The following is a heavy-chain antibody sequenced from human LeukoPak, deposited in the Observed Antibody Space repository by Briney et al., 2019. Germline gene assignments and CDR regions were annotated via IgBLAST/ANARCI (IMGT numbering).Heavy chain of an antibody. Sequence: SETLSLTCTVSGGFISNYYWSWIRQPPGKGLEWIGYIFYTGSTNYSPSLKSRVTISVDTSRNQFSLKLSSVTAADAAVYYCARRKPYTRAWYYFDYWGQGTLVTVSS. J-gene: IGHJ4*02. D-gene: IGHD6-19*01. V-gene: IGHV4-59*08. CDR2: IFYTGST. CDR1: GGFISNYY. CDR3: ARRKPYTRAWYYFDY.